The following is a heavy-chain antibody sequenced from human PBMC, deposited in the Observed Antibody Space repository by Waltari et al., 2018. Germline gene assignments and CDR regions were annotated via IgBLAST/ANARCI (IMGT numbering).Heavy chain of an antibody. CDR3: ARCDRAPSGYGTELDY. V-gene: IGHV4-59*01. CDR1: GGSMHTYY. Sequence: QVQLQDSGPGLVKPSETLSLTCPVCGGSMHTYYWPWRRQPPGTGLECIGYIYDMGATNYNPSLKSRITISIDTSMNQFYLKVTSVTAADTAVYYCARCDRAPSGYGTELDYWGQGTMVTVSS. D-gene: IGHD5-12*01. CDR2: IYDMGAT. J-gene: IGHJ4*02.